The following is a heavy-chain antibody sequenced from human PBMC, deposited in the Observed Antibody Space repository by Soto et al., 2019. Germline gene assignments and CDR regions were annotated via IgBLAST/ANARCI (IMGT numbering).Heavy chain of an antibody. J-gene: IGHJ3*02. CDR3: TRGRPLPSMNTGDEPLDI. D-gene: IGHD3-16*01. CDR1: GFTFSNYA. Sequence: QVQLVESGGGVVQPGTSLTLSCAASGFTFSNYAMHWVRQAPGKGLEWVAAMSFDGTRYYADSVKGRSTISRDSARNTVFLQTSGLSVDDTALYYCTRGRPLPSMNTGDEPLDIWGQWTMVTVSS. V-gene: IGHV3-30*03. CDR2: MSFDGTR.